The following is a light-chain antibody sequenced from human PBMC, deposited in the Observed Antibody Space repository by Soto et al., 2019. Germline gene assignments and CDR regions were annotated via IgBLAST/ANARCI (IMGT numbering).Light chain of an antibody. Sequence: QSVLTQPPSVSGAPGQRVTISCTGSSSNIGAGYDVHWYQQLPGTAPKLLIFSNNNRPSGVPDRFSGSKSGTSASLAITGLQAEDEADYYCQSYDSSLSGYVAFGGGTTLTVL. CDR3: QSYDSSLSGYVA. CDR1: SSNIGAGYD. V-gene: IGLV1-40*01. CDR2: SNN. J-gene: IGLJ2*01.